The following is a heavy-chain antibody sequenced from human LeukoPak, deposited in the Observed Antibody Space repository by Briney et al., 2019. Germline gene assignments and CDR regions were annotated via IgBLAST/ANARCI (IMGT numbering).Heavy chain of an antibody. V-gene: IGHV3-7*01. J-gene: IGHJ4*02. Sequence: GGSLRLSCAASGFTFSSYWMSWVRQAPGKGLEWVASIKQDGSETYYVDSVKGRFTISRDNAKNLVYLQMNSLRAEETAVYYCARLLIGVVGIDYWGQGTLVTVSS. CDR3: ARLLIGVVGIDY. CDR1: GFTFSSYW. CDR2: IKQDGSET. D-gene: IGHD3-22*01.